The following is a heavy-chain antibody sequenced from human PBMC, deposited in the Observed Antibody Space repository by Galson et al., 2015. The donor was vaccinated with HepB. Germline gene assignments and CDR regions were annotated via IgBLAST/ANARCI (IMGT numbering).Heavy chain of an antibody. J-gene: IGHJ6*03. V-gene: IGHV1-3*01. D-gene: IGHD6-13*01. Sequence: LVKVSCKASGYTFTSYAMHWVRQAPGQRLEWMGWINAGNGNTKYSQKFQGRVTITRDTSASTAYMELSSLRSEDTAVYYCARVIAAAGDYYYYYMDVWGKGTTVTVSS. CDR1: GYTFTSYA. CDR2: INAGNGNT. CDR3: ARVIAAAGDYYYYYMDV.